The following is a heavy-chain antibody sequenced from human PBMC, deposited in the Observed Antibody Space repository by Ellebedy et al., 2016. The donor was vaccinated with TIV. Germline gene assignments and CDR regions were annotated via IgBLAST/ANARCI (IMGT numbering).Heavy chain of an antibody. CDR3: ARDLDVGYDSSGYYSGFDY. CDR2: ISYDGSEK. CDR1: GFTFSNYG. Sequence: PGESLKISCAASGFTFSNYGMHWVRQAPGKGLEVVAVISYDGSEKYYADSVKGRFIISRDNSKNTLYLQMNSLRAEDTAVYYCARDLDVGYDSSGYYSGFDYWGQGTLVTVSS. J-gene: IGHJ4*02. V-gene: IGHV3-30*03. D-gene: IGHD3-22*01.